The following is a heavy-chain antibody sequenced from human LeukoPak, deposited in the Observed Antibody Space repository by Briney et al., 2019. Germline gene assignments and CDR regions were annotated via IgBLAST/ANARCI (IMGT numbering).Heavy chain of an antibody. J-gene: IGHJ4*02. CDR1: GGTFSSYA. V-gene: IGHV1-69*13. Sequence: VASVKVSCKASGGTFSSYAISWVRQAPGQGLEWMGGIIPIFGTANYAQKFQGRVTITADESTSTAYMELSSLRSEDTAVYYCARGDYYDSSGYVLPYYFDYWGQGTLVTVSS. CDR3: ARGDYYDSSGYVLPYYFDY. D-gene: IGHD3-22*01. CDR2: IIPIFGTA.